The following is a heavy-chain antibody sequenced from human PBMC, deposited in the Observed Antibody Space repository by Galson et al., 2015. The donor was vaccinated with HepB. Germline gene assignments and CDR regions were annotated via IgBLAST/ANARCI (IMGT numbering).Heavy chain of an antibody. CDR2: IIPIFGTA. CDR3: AMRDGDYGADYYYYGMDV. D-gene: IGHD4-17*01. J-gene: IGHJ6*02. V-gene: IGHV1-69*13. CDR1: GGTFSSYA. Sequence: SVKVSCKASGGTFSSYAISWVRQAPGQGLEWMGGIIPIFGTANYAQKFQGRVTITADESTSTAYMELSSLRSEDTAVYYCAMRDGDYGADYYYYGMDVWGQGTTVTVSS.